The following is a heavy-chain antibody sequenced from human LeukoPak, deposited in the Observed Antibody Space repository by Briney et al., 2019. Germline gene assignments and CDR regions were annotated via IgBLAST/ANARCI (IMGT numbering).Heavy chain of an antibody. CDR3: AELGITMIGGV. V-gene: IGHV3-21*01. D-gene: IGHD3-10*02. Sequence: GGSLRLSCAASGFTFSSYSMNWVRQAPGRGLEWVSSISTSSSYIHYADSVKGRFTISRDNAKNSLYLQMNSLRAEDTAVYYCAELGITMIGGVWGKGTTVTISS. CDR1: GFTFSSYS. CDR2: ISTSSSYI. J-gene: IGHJ6*04.